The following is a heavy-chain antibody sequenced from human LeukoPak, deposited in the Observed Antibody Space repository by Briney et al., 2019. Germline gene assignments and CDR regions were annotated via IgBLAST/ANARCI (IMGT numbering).Heavy chain of an antibody. D-gene: IGHD6-13*01. Sequence: SETLSLTCSVSGDSIRSSSDYWGWLRQSPGKGLEWIGSIYYGGSTYYNPSLKSRVTISADTSKNHFSLRLTSVSAADTAVYYCVREKSSSTWYPRSPFDFWGQGTLVTVSS. CDR1: GDSIRSSSDY. J-gene: IGHJ4*02. V-gene: IGHV4-39*07. CDR2: IYYGGST. CDR3: VREKSSSTWYPRSPFDF.